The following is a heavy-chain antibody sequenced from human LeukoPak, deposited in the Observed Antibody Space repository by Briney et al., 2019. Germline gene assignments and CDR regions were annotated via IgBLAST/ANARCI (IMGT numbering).Heavy chain of an antibody. CDR1: GFTVSSNY. D-gene: IGHD5-24*01. CDR2: IYSGGST. J-gene: IGHJ4*02. CDR3: ARDGRDGYNTYYFDY. V-gene: IGHV3-66*02. Sequence: GGSLRLSCAASGFTVSSNYMSWVRQAPGKGLEWVSVIYSGGSTYYADSVKGRFTISRDNSKNTLYLQMNSLRAEDTAVYYCARDGRDGYNTYYFDYWGQGTLVTVSS.